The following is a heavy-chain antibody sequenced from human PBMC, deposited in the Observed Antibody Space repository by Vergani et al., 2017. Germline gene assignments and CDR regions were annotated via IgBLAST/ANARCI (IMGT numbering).Heavy chain of an antibody. CDR2: INPNSGGT. D-gene: IGHD1-26*01. V-gene: IGHV1-2*02. Sequence: QVQLVQSGTEVKKPGASVKVSCKASGYTFSIDYMHWVRQAPGQGLEWMGIINPNSGGTNYAQKFQGRVTMTRDTSISTAYMELSRLRSDDTAVYYCARTSSIVGATWGQGTLVTVSS. J-gene: IGHJ4*02. CDR1: GYTFSIDY. CDR3: ARTSSIVGAT.